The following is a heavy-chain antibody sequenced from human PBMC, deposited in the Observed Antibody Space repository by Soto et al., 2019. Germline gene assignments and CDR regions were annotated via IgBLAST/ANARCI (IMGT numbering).Heavy chain of an antibody. V-gene: IGHV4-59*12. CDR3: ARWGYCSGGSCYGFDP. D-gene: IGHD2-15*01. CDR1: GGSISSYY. CDR2: IYYSGST. Sequence: SATLSLTCTVSGGSISSYYWSWIRQPPGKGLEWIGYIYYSGSTNYSPSFQGHVTISADKSISTAYLQWSSLKASDTAMYYCARWGYCSGGSCYGFDPWGQGTLVTVSS. J-gene: IGHJ5*02.